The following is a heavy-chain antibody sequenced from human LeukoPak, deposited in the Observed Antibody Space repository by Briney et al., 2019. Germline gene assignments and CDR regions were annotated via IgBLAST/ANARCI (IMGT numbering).Heavy chain of an antibody. CDR2: ISSSSSYI. CDR3: ARAGGSTVSHSDY. D-gene: IGHD4-17*01. J-gene: IGHJ4*02. V-gene: IGHV3-21*01. Sequence: PGGSLRLSCAASGFTFSSYSMNWVRQAPGKGLEWVSSISSSSSYIYYADSVKGRFTISKDNAKNSLYLQMNSLRAEDTAVYYCARAGGSTVSHSDYWGQGTLVTVSS. CDR1: GFTFSSYS.